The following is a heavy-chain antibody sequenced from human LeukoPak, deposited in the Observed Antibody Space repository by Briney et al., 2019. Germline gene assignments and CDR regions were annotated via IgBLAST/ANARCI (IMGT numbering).Heavy chain of an antibody. V-gene: IGHV4-59*12. CDR1: GGSITSYY. CDR3: ASTGDYPYYGMDV. D-gene: IGHD4-17*01. Sequence: SETLSLTCTVSGGSITSYYWSWIRQPPGKGLEWIGYIYYSGSTNYNPSLKSRVTISVDTSKNQFSLKLSSVTAADTAVYYCASTGDYPYYGMDVWGQGTTVTVSS. CDR2: IYYSGST. J-gene: IGHJ6*02.